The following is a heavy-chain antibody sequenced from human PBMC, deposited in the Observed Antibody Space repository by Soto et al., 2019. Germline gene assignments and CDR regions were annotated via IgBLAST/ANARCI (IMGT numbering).Heavy chain of an antibody. CDR1: GCSISSYY. D-gene: IGHD3-3*01. Sequence: SETLSLTCTFSGCSISSYYWSWIRQPPGKGLEWIGYIYYSGSTNYNPSLKSRVTISVDTSKNQFSLKLSSVTAADTAVYYCARVVPDYDFWSGYYGPYYYGMDVWGQGTTVTVSS. CDR2: IYYSGST. CDR3: ARVVPDYDFWSGYYGPYYYGMDV. J-gene: IGHJ6*02. V-gene: IGHV4-59*01.